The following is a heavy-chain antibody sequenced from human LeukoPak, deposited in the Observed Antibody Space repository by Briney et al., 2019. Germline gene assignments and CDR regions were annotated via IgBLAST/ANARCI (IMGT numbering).Heavy chain of an antibody. Sequence: GGSLRLSCAASGLTFSSYSFHWVRQAPGKGLEWVSSISTRSGTYTYYADSVKGRFIISRDNAKNSLYLQMNSLRSDDTAVYYCASSGAISMIRNNWFDPWGQGTLVTVSA. V-gene: IGHV3-21*01. J-gene: IGHJ5*02. D-gene: IGHD3-22*01. CDR3: ASSGAISMIRNNWFDP. CDR1: GLTFSSYS. CDR2: ISTRSGTYT.